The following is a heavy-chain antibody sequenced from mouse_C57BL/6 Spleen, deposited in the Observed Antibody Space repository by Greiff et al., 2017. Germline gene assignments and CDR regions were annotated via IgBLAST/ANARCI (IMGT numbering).Heavy chain of an antibody. Sequence: VQLQQSGAELARPGASVKLSCKASGYTFTSYGISWVKQRTGQGLEWLGEIYPRSGNTYYNAKFKGKATLTADKSSSPAYMELRSLTSEDSAVYVYARERITAVRATPIDYWGQGTTLTVSS. CDR3: ARERITAVRATPIDY. V-gene: IGHV1-81*01. J-gene: IGHJ2*01. CDR1: GYTFTSYG. CDR2: IYPRSGNT. D-gene: IGHD1-1*01.